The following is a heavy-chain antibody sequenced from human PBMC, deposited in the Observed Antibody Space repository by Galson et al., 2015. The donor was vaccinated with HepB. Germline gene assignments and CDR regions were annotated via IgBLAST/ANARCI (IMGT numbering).Heavy chain of an antibody. CDR2: IYWDDDK. CDR3: AQFNVTSGWRS. V-gene: IGHV2-5*02. CDR1: GFSLTTSGVG. Sequence: PALVKPTQTLTLTCTFSGFSLTTSGVGVGWIRQSPVKALECLALIYWDDDKRYSPSLKSSATITKDTSKNQVVLTMTNMDPVDTATYYCAQFNVTSGWRSWGQGTLVTVSS. J-gene: IGHJ5*02. D-gene: IGHD6-19*01.